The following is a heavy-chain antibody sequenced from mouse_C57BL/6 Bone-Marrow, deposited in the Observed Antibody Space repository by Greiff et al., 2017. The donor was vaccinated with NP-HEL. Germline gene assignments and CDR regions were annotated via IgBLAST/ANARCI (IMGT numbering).Heavy chain of an antibody. CDR3: ARTRDYGKDYFDY. D-gene: IGHD1-1*01. CDR1: GYAFTNYL. Sequence: VKLQESGAELVRPGTSVKVSCKASGYAFTNYLIEWVKQRPGQGLEWIGVINPGSGGTNYNEKFKGKATLTADKSSSTAYMQLSSLTSEDSAVYFCARTRDYGKDYFDYWGQGTTLTVSS. CDR2: INPGSGGT. V-gene: IGHV1-54*01. J-gene: IGHJ2*01.